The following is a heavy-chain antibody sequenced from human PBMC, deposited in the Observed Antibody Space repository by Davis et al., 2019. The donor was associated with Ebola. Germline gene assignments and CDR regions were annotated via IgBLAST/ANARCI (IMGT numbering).Heavy chain of an antibody. CDR2: IYYSGST. Sequence: MPSETLSLTCTVSGGSISSGGYYWSWIRQHPGKGLEWIGYIYYSGSTYYNPSLKSRVTISVDTSKNQFSLKLSSVTAADTAVYYCARDSVLVPAASYYYYGMDVWGQGTTVTVSS. J-gene: IGHJ6*02. CDR1: GGSISSGGYY. D-gene: IGHD2-2*01. CDR3: ARDSVLVPAASYYYYGMDV. V-gene: IGHV4-31*03.